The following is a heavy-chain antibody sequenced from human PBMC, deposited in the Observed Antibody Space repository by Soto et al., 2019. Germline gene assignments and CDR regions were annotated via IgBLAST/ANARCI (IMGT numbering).Heavy chain of an antibody. J-gene: IGHJ5*02. CDR1: GYTLTELS. CDR2: FDTEDGET. V-gene: IGHV1-24*01. Sequence: QVQLVQSGAEVKKPGASVKVSCKVSGYTLTELSMHWVRQAPGKGLEWMGGFDTEDGETIYAQKFQVRVTRTEDTSTDTAYMELSSLRADDTAVYYCATVEDGSYGVGWFDPWGQGTLVTVSS. CDR3: ATVEDGSYGVGWFDP. D-gene: IGHD1-26*01.